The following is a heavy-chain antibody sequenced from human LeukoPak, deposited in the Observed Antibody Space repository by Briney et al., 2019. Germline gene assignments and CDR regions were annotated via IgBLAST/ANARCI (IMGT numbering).Heavy chain of an antibody. J-gene: IGHJ4*02. Sequence: PSEPLSLTCTVSGGSIGSGRYYWAWIRQPPGKGLEWIGSIYNSWSTSYNPSLKSRVAMSVDTSKNQFSLRPSSVTAADTAVYYCARNITSLIPAGYFDYWGQGTLVAVSS. D-gene: IGHD2-2*01. V-gene: IGHV4-39*01. CDR3: ARNITSLIPAGYFDY. CDR2: IYNSWST. CDR1: GGSIGSGRYY.